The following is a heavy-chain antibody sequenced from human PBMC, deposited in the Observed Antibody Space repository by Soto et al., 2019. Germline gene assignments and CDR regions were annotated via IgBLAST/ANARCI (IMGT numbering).Heavy chain of an antibody. CDR3: ARGLPLTMDY. V-gene: IGHV1-3*01. Sequence: QVQLVQSGAEVKKPGASVKVSCKASGYTFTSYAMHWVRQAPGQRLEWMGWINAGNGNTKYSQRFQGRVTITRDTSASTDSMELSSLRAEDTAVFYCARGLPLTMDYWGQGTLVTVSS. J-gene: IGHJ4*02. CDR2: INAGNGNT. D-gene: IGHD2-15*01. CDR1: GYTFTSYA.